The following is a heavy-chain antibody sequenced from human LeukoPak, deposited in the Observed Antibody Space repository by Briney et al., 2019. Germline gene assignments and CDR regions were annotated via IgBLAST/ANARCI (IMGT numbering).Heavy chain of an antibody. CDR3: ARTYYDYVWGSYRYLGAFDI. CDR1: GYSISSGHY. D-gene: IGHD3-16*02. Sequence: SETLSLTCTVSGYSISSGHYWGWIRQPPGKGLEWIGSIYYSGSTYYNPSLKSRVTISVDTSKNQFSLKLSSVTAADTAVYYCARTYYDYVWGSYRYLGAFDIWGQGTMVTVSS. CDR2: IYYSGST. V-gene: IGHV4-38-2*02. J-gene: IGHJ3*02.